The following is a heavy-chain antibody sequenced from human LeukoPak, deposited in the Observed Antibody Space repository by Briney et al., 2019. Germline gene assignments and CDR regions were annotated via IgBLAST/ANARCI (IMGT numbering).Heavy chain of an antibody. CDR2: ISGSGGST. Sequence: GSLRLSCAASGFTFSSYAMSWVRQAPGKGLEWVSAISGSGGSTYYADSVKGRFTISRDNSKNTLYLQMNSLRAEDMALYYCAKGRYSSGWYYFDYWGQGTLVTVSS. CDR3: AKGRYSSGWYYFDY. J-gene: IGHJ4*02. D-gene: IGHD6-19*01. V-gene: IGHV3-23*01. CDR1: GFTFSSYA.